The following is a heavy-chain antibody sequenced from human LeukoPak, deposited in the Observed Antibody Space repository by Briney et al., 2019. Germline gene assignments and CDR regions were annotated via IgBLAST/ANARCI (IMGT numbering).Heavy chain of an antibody. D-gene: IGHD3-10*01. Sequence: ASVKVSCRASGYTFTGYYMHWVRQAPGQGLEWMGWINPNSGGTNYAQKLQGRVTMTTDTSTSTAYMELRSLRSDDTAVYYCARDLGPYYYGSGSYYFLWGQGTLVTVSS. J-gene: IGHJ4*02. CDR3: ARDLGPYYYGSGSYYFL. V-gene: IGHV1-2*02. CDR1: GYTFTGYY. CDR2: INPNSGGT.